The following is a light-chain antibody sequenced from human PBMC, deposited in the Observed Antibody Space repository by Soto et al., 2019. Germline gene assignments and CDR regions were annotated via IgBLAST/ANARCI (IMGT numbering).Light chain of an antibody. CDR1: QYISTK. Sequence: VLTQSPDSLSLSPEERATLSCRASQYISTKLAWYQQKPGQAPRLLFSGAFNRATDTPDRFSGSGSGTDFTLTISGLEPEDFAVYYCQQYGSSPKTFGQGTKVDIK. CDR2: GAF. CDR3: QQYGSSPKT. V-gene: IGKV3-20*01. J-gene: IGKJ1*01.